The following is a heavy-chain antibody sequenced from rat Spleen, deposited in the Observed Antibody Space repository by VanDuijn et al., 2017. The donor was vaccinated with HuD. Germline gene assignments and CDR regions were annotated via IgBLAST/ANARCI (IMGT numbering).Heavy chain of an antibody. CDR2: IPTGGGNT. CDR3: ARRHYGYTDYFDY. J-gene: IGHJ2*01. Sequence: EVQLVESGGGLVQPGRSMKLSCVVSGFTFSNYYMAWVRQAPTKGLEWVASIPTGGGNTYYRDSVKGRFTISRDNAKNTQYLQMDSLRSEDTATYYCARRHYGYTDYFDYWGQGVMVTVSS. V-gene: IGHV5-25*01. D-gene: IGHD1-6*01. CDR1: GFTFSNYY.